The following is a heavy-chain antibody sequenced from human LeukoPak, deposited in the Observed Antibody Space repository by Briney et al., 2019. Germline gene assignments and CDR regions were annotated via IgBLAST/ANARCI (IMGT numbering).Heavy chain of an antibody. CDR3: ARNVSAPSDHAGYFAY. CDR1: GYTFTNYG. Sequence: ASVKVSFKASGYTFTNYGISWVRQAPGQGLEWLGWISVYNGNKNYAQQVQARVTMTTDTSESKAYMELRSLRSDDTAVYYCARNVSAPSDHAGYFAYWGQGHLVTVSS. J-gene: IGHJ4*02. CDR2: ISVYNGNK. V-gene: IGHV1-18*01. D-gene: IGHD1-14*01.